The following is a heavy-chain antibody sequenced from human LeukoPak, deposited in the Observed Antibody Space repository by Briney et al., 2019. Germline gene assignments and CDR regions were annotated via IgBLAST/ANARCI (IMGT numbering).Heavy chain of an antibody. D-gene: IGHD1-14*01. CDR1: SGSISNYY. V-gene: IGHV4-38-2*02. Sequence: TSETLSLTCTVSSGSISNYYWGWIRQPPGKGLGWIGSIYHSGSTYYNPSLKSRVTISVDTSKNQFSLKLSSVTAADTAVYYCARKRTIGAFDIWGQGTMVTVSS. CDR2: IYHSGST. J-gene: IGHJ3*02. CDR3: ARKRTIGAFDI.